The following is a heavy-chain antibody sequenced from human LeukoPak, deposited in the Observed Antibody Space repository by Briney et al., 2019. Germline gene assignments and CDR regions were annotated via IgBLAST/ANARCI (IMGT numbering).Heavy chain of an antibody. D-gene: IGHD4-17*01. CDR3: TSDGDYRTLDY. J-gene: IGHJ4*02. CDR2: IRSKANSYAT. Sequence: GGSLRLSCAASGFTFSGSAMHWVRQASGKGLEWVGRIRSKANSYATAYAASVKGRFTISRDDSKNTAYLQMNTLKTEDTAVYYCTSDGDYRTLDYWGQGTLVTVSS. CDR1: GFTFSGSA. V-gene: IGHV3-73*01.